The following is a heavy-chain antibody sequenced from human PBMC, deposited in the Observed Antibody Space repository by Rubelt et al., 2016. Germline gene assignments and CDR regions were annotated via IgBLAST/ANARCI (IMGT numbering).Heavy chain of an antibody. V-gene: IGHV3-48*02. D-gene: IGHD2-2*01. CDR2: ISSSSSTI. CDR3: AREITPADLD. Sequence: EVQLVESGGGVVRPGGSLRLYCAASGFPFDDYGMSWVRQAPGKGLEWVSYISSSSSTIYYADSVKGRFTISRDNAKNSLYLQMNSLRDEDTAVYYCAREITPADLDWGQGTLVTVSS. CDR1: GFPFDDYG. J-gene: IGHJ4*02.